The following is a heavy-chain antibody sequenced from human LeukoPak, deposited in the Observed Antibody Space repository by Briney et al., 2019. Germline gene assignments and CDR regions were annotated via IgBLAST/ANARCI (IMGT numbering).Heavy chain of an antibody. Sequence: GGSLRLSCAASGFTFRSYWMHWVRQAPGKGLVWVSHINSDGSTTTYAASVKGRFTISRDNAKNTVDLQMNSLTAEDTAVYYCARDRGHTFDYWGQGTLVTVSS. CDR3: ARDRGHTFDY. CDR1: GFTFRSYW. J-gene: IGHJ4*02. V-gene: IGHV3-74*01. CDR2: INSDGSTT. D-gene: IGHD5-18*01.